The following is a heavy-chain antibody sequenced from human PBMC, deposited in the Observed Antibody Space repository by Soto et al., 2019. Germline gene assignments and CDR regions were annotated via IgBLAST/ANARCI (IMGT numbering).Heavy chain of an antibody. CDR1: GFAFNNYG. V-gene: IGHV3-23*01. CDR3: ASYSSGWPYYYYYGMDV. CDR2: ISKSGGST. Sequence: GGSLRLSCTVSGFAFNNYGINWVRQAPGKGLEWVSSISKSGGSTYYADSVKGRFTISRDNSKNTLYLQMNSLGAEDTAVYYCASYSSGWPYYYYYGMDVWGQGTTVTVSS. D-gene: IGHD6-19*01. J-gene: IGHJ6*02.